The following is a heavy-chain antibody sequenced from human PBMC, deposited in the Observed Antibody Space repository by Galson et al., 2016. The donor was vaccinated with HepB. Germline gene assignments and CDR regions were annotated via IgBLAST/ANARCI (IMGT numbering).Heavy chain of an antibody. V-gene: IGHV3-23*03. Sequence: SLRLSCAASGFTFSTYPMGWVHQAPGKGPEWVSGINPGGNNRYYSDSVKGRFAISRDNSKNTLYLQLDNLRGEDTAVYYCVKYVGLDGFAYWGQGTLVIVSS. CDR1: GFTFSTYP. CDR2: INPGGNNR. D-gene: IGHD3/OR15-3a*01. J-gene: IGHJ4*02. CDR3: VKYVGLDGFAY.